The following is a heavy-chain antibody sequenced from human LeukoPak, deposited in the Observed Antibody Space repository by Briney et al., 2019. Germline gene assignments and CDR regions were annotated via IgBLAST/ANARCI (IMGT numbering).Heavy chain of an antibody. CDR2: IIPIFGTA. J-gene: IGHJ6*02. D-gene: IGHD5-18*01. Sequence: SVKVSCTASGGTFSSYAISWVRQAPGQGLEWMGGIIPIFGTANYAQKFQGRVTITADGSTSTAYMELSSLRSEDTAVYYCARGGYSYGYRDYGMDVWGQGTTVTVSS. CDR1: GGTFSSYA. CDR3: ARGGYSYGYRDYGMDV. V-gene: IGHV1-69*13.